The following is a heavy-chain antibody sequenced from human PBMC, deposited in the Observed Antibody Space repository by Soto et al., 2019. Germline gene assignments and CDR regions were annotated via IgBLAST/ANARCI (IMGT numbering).Heavy chain of an antibody. J-gene: IGHJ4*02. CDR1: GYTFTSYG. Sequence: GASVKVSCKASGYTFTSYGISWVRQAPGQGLEWMGWISAYNGNTNYAQKLQGRVTMTTDTSTSTAYMELRSLRSDDTAVYYCARGVAVAGETHHYYFDYWGQGTLVTVSS. CDR2: ISAYNGNT. D-gene: IGHD6-19*01. CDR3: ARGVAVAGETHHYYFDY. V-gene: IGHV1-18*01.